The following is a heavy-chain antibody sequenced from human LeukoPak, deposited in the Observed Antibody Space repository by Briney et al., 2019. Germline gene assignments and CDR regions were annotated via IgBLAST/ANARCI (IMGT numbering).Heavy chain of an antibody. CDR2: ISSSSSTI. Sequence: GGSLRLSCAASGFTFSSYSMNWVRQAPGKGLEGVSYISSSSSTIYYADSVKGRFTISRDNAKNSLYLQMNSLRDEDTAVYYCAREDAVSSPGFDSWGQGTLVTVSS. D-gene: IGHD2-8*01. CDR3: AREDAVSSPGFDS. J-gene: IGHJ5*01. V-gene: IGHV3-48*02. CDR1: GFTFSSYS.